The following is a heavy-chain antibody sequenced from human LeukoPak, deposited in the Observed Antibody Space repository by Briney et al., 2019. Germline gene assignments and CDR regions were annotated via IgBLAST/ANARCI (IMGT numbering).Heavy chain of an antibody. D-gene: IGHD5-12*01. V-gene: IGHV4-4*07. Sequence: SETLSLTCSVSGAFISNHHWSWIRQPAGKGLEWIGRVYSSGDTTYNPSLKSRVTISVDKSKSQFFLRLTSVTAADTAVYYCARDKVANDYWGQGTLVTVAS. CDR2: VYSSGDT. J-gene: IGHJ4*02. CDR3: ARDKVANDY. CDR1: GAFISNHH.